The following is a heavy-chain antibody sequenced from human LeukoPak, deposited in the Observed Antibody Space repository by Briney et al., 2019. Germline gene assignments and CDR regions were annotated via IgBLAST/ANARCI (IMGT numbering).Heavy chain of an antibody. Sequence: GEPVRHSHTPPRPTLRRSSMNCHRQAPRKGLETVSSISSSSSYIYYADSVKGRFTISRDNAKNSLYLQMNSLRAQDTAVYYCARDITYDFWSGYYEGYYYYGMDVWGQGTTVTVPS. D-gene: IGHD3-3*01. V-gene: IGHV3-21*01. J-gene: IGHJ6*02. CDR1: RPTLRRSS. CDR2: ISSSSSYI. CDR3: ARDITYDFWSGYYEGYYYYGMDV.